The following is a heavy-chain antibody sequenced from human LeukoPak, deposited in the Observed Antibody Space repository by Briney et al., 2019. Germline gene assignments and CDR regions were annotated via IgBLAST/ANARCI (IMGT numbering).Heavy chain of an antibody. CDR3: ARGQYYYDSSTTQYFQH. CDR2: IYYSGST. D-gene: IGHD3-22*01. J-gene: IGHJ1*01. CDR1: GGPISSYY. Sequence: SETLSLTCTVSGGPISSYYWSWIRQPPGKGLEWIGYIYYSGSTNYNPSLKSRVTISVDTSKNQFSLKLSSVTAADTAVYYCARGQYYYDSSTTQYFQHWGQGTLVTVSS. V-gene: IGHV4-59*12.